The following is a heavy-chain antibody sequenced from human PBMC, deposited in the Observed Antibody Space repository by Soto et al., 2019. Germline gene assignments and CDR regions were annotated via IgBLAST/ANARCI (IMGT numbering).Heavy chain of an antibody. D-gene: IGHD6-13*01. J-gene: IGHJ4*02. CDR3: GKNRAPAAGSNSFYH. CDR1: GFTFSGYS. CDR2: ISSSSSYI. V-gene: IGHV3-21*01. Sequence: GGSLRLSCAASGFTFSGYSVNWVRQAPGKGLEWVSSISSSSSYIYYADSVKGRFTISRDNAKNSLYLQMNSLRAEDTAVYYWGKNRAPAAGSNSFYHWGQGTLVTVSS.